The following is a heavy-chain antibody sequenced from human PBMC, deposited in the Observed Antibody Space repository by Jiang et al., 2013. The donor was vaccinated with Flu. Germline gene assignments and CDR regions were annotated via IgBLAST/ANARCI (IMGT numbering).Heavy chain of an antibody. D-gene: IGHD1-26*01. Sequence: TVSGGSISSYYWSWIRQPPGKGLEWIGYIYYSGSTNYNPSLKSRVTISVDTSKNQFSLKLSSVTAADTAVYYCARTPTSLLHYYYGMDVWGQGTTVTVSS. CDR3: ARTPTSLLHYYYGMDV. V-gene: IGHV4-59*08. J-gene: IGHJ6*02. CDR1: GGSISSYY. CDR2: IYYSGST.